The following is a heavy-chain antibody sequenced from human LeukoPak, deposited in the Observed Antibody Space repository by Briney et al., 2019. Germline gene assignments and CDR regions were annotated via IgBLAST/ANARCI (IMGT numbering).Heavy chain of an antibody. V-gene: IGHV4-59*01. J-gene: IGHJ4*02. CDR1: GGSISSYY. CDR2: IYYSGST. CDR3: ARQKGYFDY. Sequence: KPSETLSLTCTVSGGSISSYYWSWIRQPPGKGPEWIGYIYYSGSTNYNPSLKSRVTISVDTSKNQLSLKLSSVTAADTAVYYCARQKGYFDYWGQGTLVTVSS.